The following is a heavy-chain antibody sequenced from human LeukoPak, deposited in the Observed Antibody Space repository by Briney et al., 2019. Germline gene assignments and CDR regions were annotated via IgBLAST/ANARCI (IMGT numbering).Heavy chain of an antibody. Sequence: ASEKVSCKASGYTFTGYYMHWVRQAPGEGLEWMGWINPKSGGTNYAQKFQGRVTMTRDTSISTAYMELSRLRFDDTAVYYCAREWDYLDAFDIWGQGTMVTVSS. D-gene: IGHD1-7*01. CDR3: AREWDYLDAFDI. CDR1: GYTFTGYY. J-gene: IGHJ3*02. CDR2: INPKSGGT. V-gene: IGHV1-2*02.